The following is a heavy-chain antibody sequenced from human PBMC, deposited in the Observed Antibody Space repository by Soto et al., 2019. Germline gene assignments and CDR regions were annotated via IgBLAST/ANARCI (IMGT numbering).Heavy chain of an antibody. Sequence: GASVKVSCEASGDSFTSYGISWVRQAPGQGLEWMGWISAYNGNTNYAQKLQGRVTMTTDTSTSTAYMELRSLRSDDTAVYYCARGWLRGNWFDPWGQGTLVTVSS. CDR2: ISAYNGNT. J-gene: IGHJ5*02. CDR1: GDSFTSYG. CDR3: ARGWLRGNWFDP. V-gene: IGHV1-18*01. D-gene: IGHD5-12*01.